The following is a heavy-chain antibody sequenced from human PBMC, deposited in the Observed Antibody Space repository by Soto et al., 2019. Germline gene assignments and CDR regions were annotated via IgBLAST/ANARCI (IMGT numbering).Heavy chain of an antibody. CDR2: IWYDGSNK. Sequence: QVQLVESGGGVVQPGRSLRLSCAASGFTFSCYGMHWVRQSPGKGLEWVAVIWYDGSNKYYADSVKGRFTISRDNSKNTLYLQMNSLRAEDTAVYYCARELRGYSYFAYYGMDVWGQGTTVTVSS. CDR1: GFTFSCYG. V-gene: IGHV3-33*01. D-gene: IGHD5-18*01. CDR3: ARELRGYSYFAYYGMDV. J-gene: IGHJ6*02.